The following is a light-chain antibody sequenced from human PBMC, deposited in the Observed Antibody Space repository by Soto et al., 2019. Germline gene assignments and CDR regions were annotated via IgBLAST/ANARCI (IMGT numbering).Light chain of an antibody. Sequence: QCVLTQPPSASGTPGERVTISCSGSSFNIGTNLVYWYQQLPGTAPKVLIYRNNQRPSGVPDRFSGAKSGTSASLAISGLRSEDEADYYCAAWDDSLSGYVFGTGTKVTVL. CDR3: AAWDDSLSGYV. CDR2: RNN. CDR1: SFNIGTNL. V-gene: IGLV1-47*01. J-gene: IGLJ1*01.